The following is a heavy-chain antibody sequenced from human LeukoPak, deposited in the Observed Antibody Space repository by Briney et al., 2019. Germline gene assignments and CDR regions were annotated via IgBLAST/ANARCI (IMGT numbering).Heavy chain of an antibody. D-gene: IGHD4-23*01. CDR1: GYTFTSYD. V-gene: IGHV1-8*01. Sequence: ASVKVSCKASGYTFTSYDIYWVRKATGQGLEWMGWMDSNSDNTVYAQRFQGRVTMTRNTSITTAYMELRGLRSEDTAVYYSAPLKGYGGNAPGYWGQGTLVTVSS. J-gene: IGHJ4*02. CDR3: APLKGYGGNAPGY. CDR2: MDSNSDNT.